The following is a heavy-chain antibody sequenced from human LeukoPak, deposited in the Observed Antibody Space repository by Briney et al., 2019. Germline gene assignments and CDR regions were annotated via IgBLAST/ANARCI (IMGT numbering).Heavy chain of an antibody. CDR3: ARERDYYGSGSPYYFDY. CDR2: IYYSGST. J-gene: IGHJ4*02. D-gene: IGHD3-10*01. V-gene: IGHV4-31*03. CDR1: GGSISSGGYY. Sequence: SETLSLTCTVSGGSISSGGYYWGWIRQHPGKGLEWIGYIYYSGSTYYNPSLKSRVTISVDTSKNQFSLKLSSVTAADTAVYYCARERDYYGSGSPYYFDYWGQGTLVTVSS.